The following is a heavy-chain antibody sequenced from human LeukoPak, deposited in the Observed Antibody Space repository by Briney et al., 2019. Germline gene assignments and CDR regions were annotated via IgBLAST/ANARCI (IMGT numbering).Heavy chain of an antibody. Sequence: SETLSLTCTVSGGSISTSNYYWGWIRQPPGKGLEWIGNIFYSGSTYYSPSLKSRVTISLDTSRNQFSLKLSSVTAADTAVYYCARQFSASSWYWEDVWGKGTTVTISS. CDR3: ARQFSASSWYWEDV. D-gene: IGHD6-13*01. CDR1: GGSISTSNYY. CDR2: IFYSGST. V-gene: IGHV4-39*01. J-gene: IGHJ6*04.